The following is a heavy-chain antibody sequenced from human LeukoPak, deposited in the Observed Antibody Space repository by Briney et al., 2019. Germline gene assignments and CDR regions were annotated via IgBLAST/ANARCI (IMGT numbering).Heavy chain of an antibody. Sequence: GGSLRLSCAASGFTFDDYAMHWVRQAPGKGLEGVSGISWNSGSIGYADSVKGRFTISRDNAKNSLYLQMNSLRAEDTALYYCAKDTGGYSGYGGFDYWGQGTLVTVSS. CDR2: ISWNSGSI. V-gene: IGHV3-9*01. CDR3: AKDTGGYSGYGGFDY. CDR1: GFTFDDYA. J-gene: IGHJ4*02. D-gene: IGHD5-12*01.